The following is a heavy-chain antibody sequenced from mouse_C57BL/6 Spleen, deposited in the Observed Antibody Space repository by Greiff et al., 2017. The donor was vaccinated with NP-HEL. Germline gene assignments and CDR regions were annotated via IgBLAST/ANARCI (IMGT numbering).Heavy chain of an antibody. Sequence: VQLQQSGPELVKPGASVKISCKASGYTFTDYYMNWVKQSHGKSLEWIGDINPNNGGTSYNQKFKGKATLTVDKSSSTAYMELRSLTSEDSAVYYCARSSNYPDYWGQGTTLTVSS. CDR3: ARSSNYPDY. CDR1: GYTFTDYY. V-gene: IGHV1-26*01. CDR2: INPNNGGT. D-gene: IGHD2-10*02. J-gene: IGHJ2*01.